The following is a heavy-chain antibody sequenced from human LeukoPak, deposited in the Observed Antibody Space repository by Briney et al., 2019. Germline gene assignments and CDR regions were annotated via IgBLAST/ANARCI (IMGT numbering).Heavy chain of an antibody. J-gene: IGHJ2*01. D-gene: IGHD3-22*01. CDR3: ARWNYYDSSGYRVFDL. V-gene: IGHV4-59*08. Sequence: SETLSLTCTISGGSISSYYGSWIRQLQVEGLGWIWYIYYSGSTNDNPSLKSRVTISVDTSKNQFSLKLSSVTAADTAVYYCARWNYYDSSGYRVFDLWGRGTLVTVSS. CDR2: IYYSGST. CDR1: GGSISSYY.